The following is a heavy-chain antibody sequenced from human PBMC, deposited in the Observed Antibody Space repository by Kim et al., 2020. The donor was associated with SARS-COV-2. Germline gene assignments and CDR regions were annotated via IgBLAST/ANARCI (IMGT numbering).Heavy chain of an antibody. V-gene: IGHV4-31*03. CDR1: GGSISSGGYY. CDR2: IYYSGST. CDR3: AREGFLLVRSHYYYYMDV. D-gene: IGHD6-6*01. J-gene: IGHJ6*03. Sequence: SETLSLTCTVSGGSISSGGYYWSWIRQHPGKGLEWIGYIYYSGSTYYNPSLKSRVTISVDTSKNQFSLKLSSVTAADTAVYYCAREGFLLVRSHYYYYMDVWGKGTTVTVSS.